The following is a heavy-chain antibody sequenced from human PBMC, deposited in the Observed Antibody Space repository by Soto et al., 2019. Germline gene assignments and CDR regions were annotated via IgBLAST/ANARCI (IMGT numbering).Heavy chain of an antibody. V-gene: IGHV4-34*01. CDR3: SRGPTIFGVVIIRPRGWFDP. D-gene: IGHD3-3*01. Sequence: SETLSLTCAVYGGSFSGYYWSWIRQPPGKGLEWNREINHSGSTNYNPSLKSRVTISVDTSKNHFSLKLSSVTAADTAVYYCSRGPTIFGVVIIRPRGWFDPWGQGTLVTVSS. CDR2: INHSGST. CDR1: GGSFSGYY. J-gene: IGHJ5*02.